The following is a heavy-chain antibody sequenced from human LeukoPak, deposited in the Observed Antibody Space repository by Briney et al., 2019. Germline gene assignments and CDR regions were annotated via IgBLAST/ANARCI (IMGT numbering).Heavy chain of an antibody. Sequence: SETLSLTCAVYGGSFSGYYWSWIRQPPGKGLEWIGEINHSGSTNYNPSLKSRVTISVDTSKNQFSLKLSSVTAADTAVYYCARVGYFGSGNYYNDRGAFDYWGQGTLVTVSS. CDR3: ARVGYFGSGNYYNDRGAFDY. J-gene: IGHJ4*02. V-gene: IGHV4-34*01. CDR2: INHSGST. CDR1: GGSFSGYY. D-gene: IGHD3-10*01.